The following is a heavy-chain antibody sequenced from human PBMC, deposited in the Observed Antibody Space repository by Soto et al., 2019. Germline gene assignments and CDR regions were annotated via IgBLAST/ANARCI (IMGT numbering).Heavy chain of an antibody. CDR3: ARDSSSSSWYAERWFDP. V-gene: IGHV4-31*03. J-gene: IGHJ5*02. Sequence: TSETLSLTCTVSGGSISSGGYYWSWIRQHPGKGLEWIGYIYYSGSTYYNPSLKSRVTISVDTSKNQFSLKLSSVTAADTAVYYCARDSSSSSWYAERWFDPWGQGTLVTVSS. CDR2: IYYSGST. D-gene: IGHD6-13*01. CDR1: GGSISSGGYY.